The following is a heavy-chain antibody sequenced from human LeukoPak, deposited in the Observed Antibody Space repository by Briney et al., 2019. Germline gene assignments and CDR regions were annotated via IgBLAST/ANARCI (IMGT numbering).Heavy chain of an antibody. D-gene: IGHD2-8*02. CDR3: AREGGSPPRRQLVVAAYYYYYMDV. V-gene: IGHV3-23*01. CDR2: ISGSGGST. J-gene: IGHJ6*03. Sequence: PGGSLRLSCPASGFTFSSYAMSWVRQAPGKGLEWVSAISGSGGSTYYADSVKGRFTISRDNSKNTLYLQMNSLRAEDTAVYYCAREGGSPPRRQLVVAAYYYYYMDVWGKGTTVTVSS. CDR1: GFTFSSYA.